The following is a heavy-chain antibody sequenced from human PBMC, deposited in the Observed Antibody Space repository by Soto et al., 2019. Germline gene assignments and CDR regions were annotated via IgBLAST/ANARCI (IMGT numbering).Heavy chain of an antibody. CDR3: ARLRGSSWPFDY. J-gene: IGHJ4*02. D-gene: IGHD6-13*01. CDR2: INHSGST. CDR1: GGSFSGYY. Sequence: SETLSLTCAVYGGSFSGYYWSWIRQPPGKGLEWIGEINHSGSTNYNPSLKSRVTISVDTSKNQFSLKLSSVTAADTAVYYCARLRGSSWPFDYWGQGTLVTV. V-gene: IGHV4-34*01.